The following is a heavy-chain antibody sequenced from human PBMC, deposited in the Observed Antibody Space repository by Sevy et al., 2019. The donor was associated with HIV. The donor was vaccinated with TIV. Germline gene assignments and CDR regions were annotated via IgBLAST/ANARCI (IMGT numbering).Heavy chain of an antibody. Sequence: GGSLRLSCVASGFTFSTYSMNWVRQAPGKGLEWVSSISGLSNYIYYSDSVRGRFTICRDNAKNSLYLQMNSLRAEDTALYYCARLGSSGWAGMDVWGQGTTVTVSS. CDR2: ISGLSNYI. V-gene: IGHV3-21*01. CDR3: ARLGSSGWAGMDV. CDR1: GFTFSTYS. D-gene: IGHD6-19*01. J-gene: IGHJ6*02.